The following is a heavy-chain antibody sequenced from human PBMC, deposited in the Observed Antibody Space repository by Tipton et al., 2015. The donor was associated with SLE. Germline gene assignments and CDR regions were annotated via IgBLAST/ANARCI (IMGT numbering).Heavy chain of an antibody. D-gene: IGHD7-27*01. Sequence: LRLSCTVSNGSVTSHYWTWIRQPPGKGLEWIGYIYYSGNTHYNPSLKSRVTMSVDTSKNQFSLRLSSVTAADTAMYYCARDWALGGAFDIWGQGTMLTVSS. J-gene: IGHJ3*02. CDR3: ARDWALGGAFDI. V-gene: IGHV4-59*02. CDR2: IYYSGNT. CDR1: NGSVTSHY.